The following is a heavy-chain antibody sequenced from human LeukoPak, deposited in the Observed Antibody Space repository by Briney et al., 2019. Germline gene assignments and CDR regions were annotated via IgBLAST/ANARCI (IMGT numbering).Heavy chain of an antibody. CDR1: GYSFTSYW. J-gene: IGHJ4*02. CDR3: ARLLGPNRALDY. Sequence: GESLRISCKGSGYSFTSYWISWVRQMPGKGLEWMGRIDPSDSYTTYSPSFQGQVTFSADKSISTAYLQWSSLQASDTAIYYCARLLGPNRALDYWGQGTLVTVSS. V-gene: IGHV5-10-1*04. CDR2: IDPSDSYT.